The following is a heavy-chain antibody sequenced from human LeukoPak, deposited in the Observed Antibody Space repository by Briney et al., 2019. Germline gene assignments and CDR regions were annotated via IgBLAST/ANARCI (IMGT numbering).Heavy chain of an antibody. CDR3: ARGGPRLYYYYMDV. CDR1: GGSMSNYY. V-gene: IGHV4-59*01. Sequence: SETLSLTCSVSGGSMSNYYWSWIRQPPGKGVEWIGYIYYSGNTHYNPSLKSRVTISVDTSKNQFSLNLRSVTAADTAMYYCARGGPRLYYYYMDVWGKGTTVTISS. J-gene: IGHJ6*03. CDR2: IYYSGNT. D-gene: IGHD3-22*01.